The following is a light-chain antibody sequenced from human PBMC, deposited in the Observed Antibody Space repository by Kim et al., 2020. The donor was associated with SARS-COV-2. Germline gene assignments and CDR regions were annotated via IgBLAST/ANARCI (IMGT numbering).Light chain of an antibody. Sequence: PGKTARITCGGNNIGSKRVHWYQQKPGQAPVLVIYYDSDRPSGIPERFSGSNSGNTATLTISRVEAGDEADYYCQVWDSSSDHRVVFGGGTQLTVL. CDR2: YDS. CDR1: NIGSKR. J-gene: IGLJ2*01. CDR3: QVWDSSSDHRVV. V-gene: IGLV3-21*04.